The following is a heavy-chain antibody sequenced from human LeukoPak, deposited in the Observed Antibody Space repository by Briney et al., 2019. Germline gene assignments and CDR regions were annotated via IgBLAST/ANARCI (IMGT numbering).Heavy chain of an antibody. CDR1: GFTFSSYA. J-gene: IGHJ4*02. Sequence: PGGSLRLSCAASGFTFSSYAMSWVRQAPGKVLEWVSAISGSGGSTYYADSVKGRFNISRDNSKNTLYLQMNSLRAEDTAVSYCAKDLDDYGDYPLGAYWGQGTLVTVSS. D-gene: IGHD4-17*01. CDR2: ISGSGGST. CDR3: AKDLDDYGDYPLGAY. V-gene: IGHV3-23*01.